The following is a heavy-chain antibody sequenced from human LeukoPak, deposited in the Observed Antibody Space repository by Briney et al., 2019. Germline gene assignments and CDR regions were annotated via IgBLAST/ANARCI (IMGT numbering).Heavy chain of an antibody. V-gene: IGHV3-23*01. CDR1: GFTFTNYM. Sequence: SCAASGFTFTNYMMHWVRQAPGKGLEWVSAISGSGGSTYYADSVKGRFTISRDNSKNTLYLQMNSLRAEDTAVYYCAKVIDDFWSGYYTGRGYYFDYWGQGTQVTVSS. CDR2: ISGSGGST. J-gene: IGHJ4*02. D-gene: IGHD3-3*01. CDR3: AKVIDDFWSGYYTGRGYYFDY.